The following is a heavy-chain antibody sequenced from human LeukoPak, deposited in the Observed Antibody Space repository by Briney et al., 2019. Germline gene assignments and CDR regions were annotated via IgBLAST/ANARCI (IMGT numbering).Heavy chain of an antibody. CDR2: IGIGDDT. Sequence: GGGLRVPHPPTWLKCRDEKVRWARQAPEKGPKGASAIGIGDDTHYPDSVKGRFTISRENAKNSLYLQMSSLRDGDTAMYYCVRGGIRVSGIDAFDIWGQGTMVTVSS. D-gene: IGHD5/OR15-5a*01. CDR3: VRGGIRVSGIDAFDI. V-gene: IGHV3-13*04. J-gene: IGHJ3*02. CDR1: WLKCRDEK.